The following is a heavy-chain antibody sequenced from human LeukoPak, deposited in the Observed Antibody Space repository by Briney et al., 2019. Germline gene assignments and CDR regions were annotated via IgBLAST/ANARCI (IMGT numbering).Heavy chain of an antibody. CDR3: ARQGGARGFSSWTSY. J-gene: IGHJ4*02. V-gene: IGHV4-39*01. CDR2: IYYSGST. CDR1: GGSITRSSNY. Sequence: PSETLSLTCTVSGGSITRSSNYWGWIRQPPGKGLEWIGSIYYSGSTYYDPSLKSRVTISVDTSKNQFSLKLSSVTAADTAVYYCARQGGARGFSSWTSYWGQGTLVTVSS. D-gene: IGHD6-13*01.